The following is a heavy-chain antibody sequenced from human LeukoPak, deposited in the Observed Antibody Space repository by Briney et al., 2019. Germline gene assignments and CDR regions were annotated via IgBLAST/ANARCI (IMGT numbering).Heavy chain of an antibody. CDR3: AKGPRGSSSGELDY. CDR1: GFTFSRYW. V-gene: IGHV3-30*18. J-gene: IGHJ4*02. D-gene: IGHD6-13*01. CDR2: ISYDGSNK. Sequence: GGSLRLSCAASGFTFSRYWMSWVRQAPGKGLEWVAVISYDGSNKYYADSVKGRFTISRDNSKNTLYLQMNSLRAEDTAVYYCAKGPRGSSSGELDYWGQGTLVTVSS.